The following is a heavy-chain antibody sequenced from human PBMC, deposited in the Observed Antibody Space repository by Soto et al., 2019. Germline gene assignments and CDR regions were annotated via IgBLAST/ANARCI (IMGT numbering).Heavy chain of an antibody. CDR1: GYTFTSYA. Sequence: ASVKVSCKASGYTFTSYAMHWVRQAPGQRLEWMGWINAGNGNTKYSQKFQGRVTITRDTSASTAYMELSSLRSEDTAVYYCARDHCSGGSCYNFDYWGQGTLVTVSS. CDR2: INAGNGNT. J-gene: IGHJ4*02. V-gene: IGHV1-3*01. D-gene: IGHD2-15*01. CDR3: ARDHCSGGSCYNFDY.